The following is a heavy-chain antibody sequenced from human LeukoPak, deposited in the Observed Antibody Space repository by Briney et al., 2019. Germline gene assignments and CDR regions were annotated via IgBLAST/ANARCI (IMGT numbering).Heavy chain of an antibody. J-gene: IGHJ4*02. D-gene: IGHD3-22*01. CDR1: GGSISSGGYY. Sequence: SQTLSLTCTVSGGSISSGGYYWSWIRQHPGKGLEWIGYIYYSGSTYYNPSLKSRVTISLDTSKNQFSLKLSSVTAADTAVYYCARLSYDSSGYLDYWGQGTLVTVSS. CDR2: IYYSGST. V-gene: IGHV4-31*03. CDR3: ARLSYDSSGYLDY.